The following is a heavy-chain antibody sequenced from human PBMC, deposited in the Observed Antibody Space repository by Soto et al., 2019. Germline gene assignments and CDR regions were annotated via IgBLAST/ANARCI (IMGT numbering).Heavy chain of an antibody. J-gene: IGHJ6*03. CDR3: ARRARPDFYYMDV. V-gene: IGHV3-64*01. Sequence: EVQLAGSGGGLAQPGGSLRLSCAASGFTLRGYAMDWVRQAPGKGLEYVSGISSYAVGTYYANSVQGRFTISRDNSKNTVYLQMGSLRPEDMAVYYCARRARPDFYYMDVWGKGTTVTVSS. CDR2: ISSYAVGT. CDR1: GFTLRGYA. D-gene: IGHD6-6*01.